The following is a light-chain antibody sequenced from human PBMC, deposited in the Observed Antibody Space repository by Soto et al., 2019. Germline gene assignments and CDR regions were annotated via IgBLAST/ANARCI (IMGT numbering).Light chain of an antibody. V-gene: IGKV3-20*01. CDR1: QSVSSNY. CDR2: GAS. Sequence: DTVLTQSPGTLSLSPGERATLSCRASQSVSSNYLAWYQQKPGQAPRLLISGASTRATGIPDRFSGSGSGTDFTLTISRLEPEDFAVYYCQQYGSSGTFGQGTKVDIK. CDR3: QQYGSSGT. J-gene: IGKJ1*01.